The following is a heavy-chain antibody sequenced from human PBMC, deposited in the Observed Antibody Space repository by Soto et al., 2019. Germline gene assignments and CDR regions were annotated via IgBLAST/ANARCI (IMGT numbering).Heavy chain of an antibody. D-gene: IGHD6-19*01. CDR1: RFRSTHYT. V-gene: IGHV3-30*04. CDR3: ARKWGTYSSASLDY. J-gene: IGHJ4*02. Sequence: PGGSLRLSCAASRFRSTHYTINWVRKAPGKGLEWVAVMSYDGTNEYYADSVKGRFTISRDNSKSTVYLQMNSLTPEDTALYYCARKWGTYSSASLDYWGLGTLVTVSS. CDR2: MSYDGTNE.